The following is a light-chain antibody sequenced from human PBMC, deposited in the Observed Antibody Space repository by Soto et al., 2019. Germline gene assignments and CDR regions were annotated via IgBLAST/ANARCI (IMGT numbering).Light chain of an antibody. CDR3: QQYSSYSALT. CDR1: QSISTW. CDR2: DAS. V-gene: IGKV1-5*01. Sequence: DIQMTQSPSTLSASVGDRVIITCRASQSISTWLAWYQQKPGKAPKVLIYDASSLESGVPSRFSGSGSGTEFTLTISRLQPDDFATYYCQQYSSYSALTLGGGTKVDIK. J-gene: IGKJ4*01.